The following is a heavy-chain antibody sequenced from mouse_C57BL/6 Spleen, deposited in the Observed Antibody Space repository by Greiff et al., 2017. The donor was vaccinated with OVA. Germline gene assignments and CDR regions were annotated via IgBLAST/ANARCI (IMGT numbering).Heavy chain of an antibody. CDR1: GFTFSDAW. J-gene: IGHJ3*01. CDR3: TRAAYYSNSFAY. Sequence: EVQLVESGGGLVQPGGSMKLSCAASGFTFSDAWMDWVRQSPEKGLEWVAEIRNKANNHATYYAESVKGRFTISRDDSKSSDYLQMNSLRAEDTGIYCCTRAAYYSNSFAYWGQGTLVTVSA. D-gene: IGHD2-5*01. CDR2: IRNKANNHAT. V-gene: IGHV6-6*01.